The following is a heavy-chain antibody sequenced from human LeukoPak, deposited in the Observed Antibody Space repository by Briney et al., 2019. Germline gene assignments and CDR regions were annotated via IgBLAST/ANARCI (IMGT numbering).Heavy chain of an antibody. V-gene: IGHV3-23*01. Sequence: GGSLRLSCAAFSGFAMSWVRQAPGKGLEWVSAINGRGDDTYYPDSVKGRFTISRDNSNNTLYLQMNSLRAEDTAVYYCAKGHRSSSSFLDSWGQGILVTVSS. D-gene: IGHD6-19*01. J-gene: IGHJ5*02. CDR2: INGRGDDT. CDR1: SGFA. CDR3: AKGHRSSSSFLDS.